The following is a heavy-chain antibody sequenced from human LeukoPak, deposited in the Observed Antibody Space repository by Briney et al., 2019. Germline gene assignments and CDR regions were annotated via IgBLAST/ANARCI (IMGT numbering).Heavy chain of an antibody. CDR3: AITIFGVVSPSDY. V-gene: IGHV3-53*01. Sequence: GGSLRLSCAASGFTVSSNYMSWVRQAPGKGLEWVSVIYSGGSTYYADSVKGRFTISRDNSKNTLYLQMNSLRAEDTAVYYCAITIFGVVSPSDYWGQGTLVTVSS. J-gene: IGHJ4*02. CDR1: GFTVSSNY. CDR2: IYSGGST. D-gene: IGHD3-3*01.